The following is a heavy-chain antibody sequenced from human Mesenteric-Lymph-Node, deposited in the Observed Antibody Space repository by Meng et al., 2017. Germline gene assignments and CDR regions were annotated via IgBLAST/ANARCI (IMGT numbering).Heavy chain of an antibody. V-gene: IGHV1-69*02. CDR2: IIPILGIA. CDR1: GGTFSSYT. Sequence: SVKVSCKASGGTFSSYTISWVRQAPGQGLEWMGRIIPILGIANYAQKFQGRVTITADESTSTAYMELSSLRSEDTAVYYCARGAEEGVSYYFDYWGQGTLVTVSS. CDR3: ARGAEEGVSYYFDY. J-gene: IGHJ4*02. D-gene: IGHD3-10*01.